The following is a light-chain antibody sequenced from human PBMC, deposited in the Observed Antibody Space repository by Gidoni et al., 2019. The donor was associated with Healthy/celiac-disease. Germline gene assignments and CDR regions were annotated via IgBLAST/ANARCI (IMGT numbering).Light chain of an antibody. CDR3: QQYGSSPLT. CDR1: QSVSSSY. CDR2: GAS. J-gene: IGKJ3*01. Sequence: EIVLTQSPGTLPLSPGERATLSCRASQSVSSSYLAWYQQKPGQAPRLLIYGASSRATGIPDRFSGSGSGTDFTLTISRLEPEDFAVYYCQQYGSSPLTFGPGTKVEIK. V-gene: IGKV3-20*01.